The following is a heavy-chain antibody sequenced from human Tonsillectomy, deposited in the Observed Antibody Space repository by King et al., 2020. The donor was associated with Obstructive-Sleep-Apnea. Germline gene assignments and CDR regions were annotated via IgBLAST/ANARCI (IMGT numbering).Heavy chain of an antibody. V-gene: IGHV3-30*04. Sequence: VQLVESGGRVVQPGRSLRLSCAASGCTFSSYAIHWVRQAPGKGLEWVAVTSSDGSDNFYADSVMGRFTNSRDNSNNRLYLQMDSLRGEDTALYFCAKDTHSDHALLYIMDVWGQGTTVTVS. J-gene: IGHJ6*02. CDR2: TSSDGSDN. CDR1: GCTFSSYA. CDR3: AKDTHSDHALLYIMDV. D-gene: IGHD2-2*02.